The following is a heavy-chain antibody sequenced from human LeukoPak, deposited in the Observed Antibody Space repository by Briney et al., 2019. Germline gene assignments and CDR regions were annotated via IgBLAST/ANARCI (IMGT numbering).Heavy chain of an antibody. V-gene: IGHV1-46*01. CDR3: AREGGIDYYDSNGYSTSLLDY. J-gene: IGHJ4*02. CDR1: GYTSTCYY. CDR2: INPSGGST. D-gene: IGHD3-22*01. Sequence: ASVKVSCKASGYTSTCYYMHWVRQAPGQGLEWMGIINPSGGSTSYAQKFQGRVSMTRDMSTSTVYMELSSLRSEDTAVYYCAREGGIDYYDSNGYSTSLLDYWGQGTLVTVSS.